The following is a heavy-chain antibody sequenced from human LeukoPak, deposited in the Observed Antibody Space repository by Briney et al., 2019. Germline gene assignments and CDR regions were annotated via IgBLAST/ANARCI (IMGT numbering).Heavy chain of an antibody. V-gene: IGHV3-33*01. CDR2: ILFDGSNE. Sequence: GGSLRLSCAASGFTFSNHGMHWVRQAPGKGLEWVALILFDGSNEYYADSVKGRFTISRDNSKNTLYLQMNSLRTEDTALYYCARDGTLFGFDPWGQGTLVTVSS. J-gene: IGHJ5*02. D-gene: IGHD1-1*01. CDR1: GFTFSNHG. CDR3: ARDGTLFGFDP.